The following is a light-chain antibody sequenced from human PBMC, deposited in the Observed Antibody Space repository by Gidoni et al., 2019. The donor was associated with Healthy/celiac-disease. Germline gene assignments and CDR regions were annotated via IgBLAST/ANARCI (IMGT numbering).Light chain of an antibody. Sequence: QSALPQPASVSGSPGQSITISCTETSSDVGGYNYVSWYQQHPGKAPKLMIYDVSNQPSGVSNRFSGSKSGNTASLTISGLQAEDEADYYCSSYTSSSTPVVFGGGTKLTV. CDR3: SSYTSSSTPVV. CDR2: DVS. CDR1: SSDVGGYNY. V-gene: IGLV2-14*03. J-gene: IGLJ2*01.